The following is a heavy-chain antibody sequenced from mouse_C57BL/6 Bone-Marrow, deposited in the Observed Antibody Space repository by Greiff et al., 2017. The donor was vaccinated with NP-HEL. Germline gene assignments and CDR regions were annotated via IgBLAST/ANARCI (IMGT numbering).Heavy chain of an antibody. V-gene: IGHV1-9*01. Sequence: VKLQQSGAELMKPGASVKLSCKATGYTFTGYWIEWVKQRPGHGLEWIGEILPGSGSTNYNEKFKGKATFTADTSSNTAYMQLRSLTTEDSAIYYCASNQAWFAYWGEGTLVTVSA. CDR1: GYTFTGYW. J-gene: IGHJ3*01. CDR3: ASNQAWFAY. CDR2: ILPGSGST.